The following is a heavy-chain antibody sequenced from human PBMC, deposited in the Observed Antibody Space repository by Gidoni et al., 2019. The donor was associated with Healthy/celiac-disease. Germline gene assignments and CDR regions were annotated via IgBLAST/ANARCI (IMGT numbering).Heavy chain of an antibody. J-gene: IGHJ6*02. CDR3: ARGVTTDYYYYGMDV. V-gene: IGHV4-34*01. Sequence: VQLQQRGAGLLKPSETLSLTCAVYGGSFSGYYWRWIRQPPGKGLEWIGEINHSGSTNYNPSLKSRVTISVDTSKNQFSLKLSSVTAADTAVYYCARGVTTDYYYYGMDVWGQGTTVTVSS. CDR1: GGSFSGYY. D-gene: IGHD4-4*01. CDR2: INHSGST.